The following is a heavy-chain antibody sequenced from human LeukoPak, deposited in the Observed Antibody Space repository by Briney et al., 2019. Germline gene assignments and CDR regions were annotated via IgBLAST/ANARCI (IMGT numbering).Heavy chain of an antibody. CDR3: AKDNRDYFDY. CDR1: GFTFSSYA. J-gene: IGHJ4*02. Sequence: GGSLRLSCAASGFTFSSYAMSWVRQAPGRGLEWVSAISGGGSSIYYADSVKGRFTVSRDNSKNTLFLQMSSLRAEDTAVYYCAKDNRDYFDYWGQGTLVTVSS. D-gene: IGHD3-16*02. CDR2: ISGGGSSI. V-gene: IGHV3-23*01.